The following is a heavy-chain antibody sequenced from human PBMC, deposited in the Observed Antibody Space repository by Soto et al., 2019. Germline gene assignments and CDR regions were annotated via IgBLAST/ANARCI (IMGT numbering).Heavy chain of an antibody. V-gene: IGHV4-59*08. CDR3: ARIAPDYYFDY. Sequence: SETLSLTCPVSGGSISSYCWSWIRQPPGKGLEWIGHIYYSGSTNYNPSLKSRVTISVDTSKNQFSLKLSSVTAADTAVYYCARIAPDYYFDYWGQGTLVTVS. D-gene: IGHD3-3*01. CDR2: IYYSGST. J-gene: IGHJ4*02. CDR1: GGSISSYC.